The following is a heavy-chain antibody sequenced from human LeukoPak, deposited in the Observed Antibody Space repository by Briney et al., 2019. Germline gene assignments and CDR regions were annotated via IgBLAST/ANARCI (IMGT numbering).Heavy chain of an antibody. V-gene: IGHV3-23*01. CDR1: GFTFSSYA. CDR2: SSGSGYDT. CDR3: AKSLYSGPKHWYFGL. J-gene: IGHJ2*01. D-gene: IGHD2-15*01. Sequence: GGSLRLSCAASGFTFSSYAMSWVRQPPGKGLEWVSVSSGSGYDTSYADSVKGRFTISRDNSKNTLYLQMDSLRAEDTAVYYCAKSLYSGPKHWYFGLWGRGTLVTVSS.